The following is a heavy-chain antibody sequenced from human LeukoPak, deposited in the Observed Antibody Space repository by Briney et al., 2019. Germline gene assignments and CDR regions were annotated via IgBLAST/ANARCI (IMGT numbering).Heavy chain of an antibody. CDR1: GGTFSSYA. D-gene: IGHD3-22*01. V-gene: IGHV1-69*13. CDR3: ARVGYYYDSSGYYPTAFDY. CDR2: IIPIFGTA. Sequence: SVKVSCKASGGTFSSYAISWVRQAPGQGLEWMGGIIPIFGTANYAQKFQGRVTITADESTSTAYMELSSLRSEDTAVYYCARVGYYYDSSGYYPTAFDYWGLGTLVTVSS. J-gene: IGHJ4*02.